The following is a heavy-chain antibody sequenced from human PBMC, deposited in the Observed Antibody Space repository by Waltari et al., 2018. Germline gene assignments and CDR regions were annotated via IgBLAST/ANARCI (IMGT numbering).Heavy chain of an antibody. CDR2: IIPIFGTA. CDR1: GGTFSSYA. CDR3: AREPGTYYYDSSGYYAFDS. V-gene: IGHV1-69*13. D-gene: IGHD3-22*01. J-gene: IGHJ3*02. Sequence: QVQLVQSGAEVKKPGSSVKVSCKASGGTFSSYAISWVRQAPGPGLEWMGGIIPIFGTANYAKKFQGRVTITADESTSTAYMELSSLRSEDTAVYYCAREPGTYYYDSSGYYAFDSWGQGTMVTVSS.